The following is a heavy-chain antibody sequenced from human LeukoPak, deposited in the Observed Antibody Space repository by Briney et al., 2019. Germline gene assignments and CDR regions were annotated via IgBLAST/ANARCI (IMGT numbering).Heavy chain of an antibody. CDR1: GGSFSGYY. V-gene: IGHV4-34*01. CDR3: ACSSSSWYIYAFDI. J-gene: IGHJ3*02. D-gene: IGHD6-13*01. CDR2: INHSGST. Sequence: SETLSLTCAVYGGSFSGYYWSWIRQPPGKGLEWIGEINHSGSTNYNPSLKSRVTISVDTSKNQFSLKLSSVTAADTAVYYCACSSSSWYIYAFDIWGQGTMVTVSS.